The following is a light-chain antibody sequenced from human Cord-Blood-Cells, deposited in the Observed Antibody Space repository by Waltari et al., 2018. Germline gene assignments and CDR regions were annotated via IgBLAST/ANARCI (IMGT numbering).Light chain of an antibody. CDR1: QSFLYRSNNKNY. J-gene: IGKJ1*01. CDR2: WAS. Sequence: DIVMTQSPDSLAVSLGARATINCKSSQSFLYRSNNKNYLSWYQQKPGQPPKLLIYWASTRESGVPNRFSGSGSGTDFTLTISSLQAEDVAVYYCQQYYSTPRTFGQGTKVEIK. CDR3: QQYYSTPRT. V-gene: IGKV4-1*01.